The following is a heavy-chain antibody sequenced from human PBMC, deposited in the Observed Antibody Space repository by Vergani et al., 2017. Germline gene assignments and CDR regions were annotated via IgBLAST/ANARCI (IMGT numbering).Heavy chain of an antibody. Sequence: QVQLVESGGGVVQPGGSLRLSCAASGFTFSSYGMHWVRQAPGKGLEWVAFIRYDGSNKYYADSVKGRFTISRDNSKNTLYLQMNSLRAEDTAVYYCARDRDIVVVPAAIRRYYYYYYYMDVWGKGTTVTVSS. CDR1: GFTFSSYG. J-gene: IGHJ6*03. CDR2: IRYDGSNK. CDR3: ARDRDIVVVPAAIRRYYYYYYYMDV. V-gene: IGHV3-30*02. D-gene: IGHD2-2*02.